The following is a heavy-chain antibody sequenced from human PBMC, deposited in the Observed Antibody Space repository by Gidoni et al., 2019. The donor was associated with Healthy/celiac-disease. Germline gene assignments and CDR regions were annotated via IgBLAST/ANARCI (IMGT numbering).Heavy chain of an antibody. CDR2: IIPIFGTA. V-gene: IGHV1-69*01. J-gene: IGHJ6*02. CDR3: ARDRIAARRAPSGMDV. Sequence: QVQLLQSGAEVKNPGSSVKVSCTASGGTFSSSAISWVRQAPGQGLEWMGGIIPIFGTANYAQKFQGRVTITADESTSTAYMELSSLRSEDTAVYYCARDRIAARRAPSGMDVWGQGTTVTVSS. D-gene: IGHD6-6*01. CDR1: GGTFSSSA.